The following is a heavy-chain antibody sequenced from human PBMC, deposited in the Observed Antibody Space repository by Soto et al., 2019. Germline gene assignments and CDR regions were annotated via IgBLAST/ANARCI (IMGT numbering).Heavy chain of an antibody. Sequence: ASVKVSCKASGYTFTSYYMHCVRQAPGQGLEWMGIINPSGGSTSYAQKFQGRVTMTWDTSISTAYMELSSLRFEDTAMYYCARGHISSTKNWLDPWGQGTLVTVSS. CDR2: INPSGGST. CDR3: ARGHISSTKNWLDP. V-gene: IGHV1-46*01. CDR1: GYTFTSYY. J-gene: IGHJ5*02. D-gene: IGHD6-6*01.